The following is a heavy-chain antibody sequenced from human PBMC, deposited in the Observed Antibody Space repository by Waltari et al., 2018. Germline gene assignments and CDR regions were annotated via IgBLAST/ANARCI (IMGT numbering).Heavy chain of an antibody. V-gene: IGHV1-3*01. D-gene: IGHD6-13*01. CDR3: ARDPDIAAAGTHYYYGMDV. CDR2: INAGKVNT. Sequence: QVQLVQSGAEVKKPGASVKGSCKASGYTFTSYAMHWVRQAPGHRLEWMGWINAGKVNTKYSRKVQGRVTMTRDTSASTAYMGLSSLRSEDTAVYYCARDPDIAAAGTHYYYGMDVWGQGTTVTVSS. CDR1: GYTFTSYA. J-gene: IGHJ6*02.